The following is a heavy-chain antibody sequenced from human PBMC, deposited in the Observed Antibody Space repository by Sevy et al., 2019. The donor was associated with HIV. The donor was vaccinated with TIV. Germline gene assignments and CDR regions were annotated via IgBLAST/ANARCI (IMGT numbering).Heavy chain of an antibody. V-gene: IGHV6-1*01. CDR2: TYYRSKWYN. Sequence: SQTLSLTCAISGDSVSSNSAAWNWIRQSPSRGLEWLGRTYYRSKWYNDYAVSVKSRITINPDTSKNQFSLQLNSVTAEDTAVYYCARDFNRSSSGRVDYGMDVWGQGTTVTVSS. D-gene: IGHD6-19*01. CDR3: ARDFNRSSSGRVDYGMDV. CDR1: GDSVSSNSAA. J-gene: IGHJ6*02.